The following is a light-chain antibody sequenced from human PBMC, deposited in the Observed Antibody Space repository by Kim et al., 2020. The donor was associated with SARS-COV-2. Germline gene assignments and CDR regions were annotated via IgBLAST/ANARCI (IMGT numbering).Light chain of an antibody. CDR3: SSYTSSSIYV. CDR2: EVS. CDR1: ISDVGSYNR. V-gene: IGLV2-18*02. J-gene: IGLJ1*01. Sequence: QSALTQPPSVSGSPGQSVTISCTGTISDVGSYNRVSWYQQPPGTAPKLMIYEVSNRPSGVPDRFSGSKSGNTASLTISGLQAEDEADYYCSSYTSSSIYVFGTGTKVTVL.